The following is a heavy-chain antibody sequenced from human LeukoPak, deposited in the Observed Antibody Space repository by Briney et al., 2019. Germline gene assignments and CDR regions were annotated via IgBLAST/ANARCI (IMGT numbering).Heavy chain of an antibody. CDR3: ARDQGGCSSTSCYTYWFDP. CDR1: GYTFTGYY. V-gene: IGHV1-2*02. D-gene: IGHD2-2*02. Sequence: ASVKVSCKASGYTFTGYYMHWVRRAPGQGLEWMGWINPNSGGTNYAQKFQGRVTMTRDTSISTAYMELSRLRFDDTAVYYCARDQGGCSSTSCYTYWFDPWGQGTLVTVSS. J-gene: IGHJ5*02. CDR2: INPNSGGT.